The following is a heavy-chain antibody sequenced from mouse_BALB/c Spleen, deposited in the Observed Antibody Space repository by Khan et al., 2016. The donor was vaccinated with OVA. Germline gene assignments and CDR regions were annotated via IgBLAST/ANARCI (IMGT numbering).Heavy chain of an antibody. CDR1: GYSITSDYA. J-gene: IGHJ2*01. Sequence: VQLKESGPGLVKPSQSLSLTCTVTGYSITSDYAWNWIRQFPGNKLEWMGYIKYSGSTSYNPSLKSRFSIPLTTSNNQFFMQLSSVTTEDTATYYCARSGTISTVVITDFDYWGQGTTLTVSS. D-gene: IGHD1-1*01. V-gene: IGHV3-2*02. CDR3: ARSGTISTVVITDFDY. CDR2: IKYSGST.